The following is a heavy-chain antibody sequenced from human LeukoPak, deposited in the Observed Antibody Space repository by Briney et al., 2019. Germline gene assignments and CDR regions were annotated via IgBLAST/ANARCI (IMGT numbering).Heavy chain of an antibody. CDR1: GFTFSSYA. CDR3: AKDRDYYDSSGYFDY. D-gene: IGHD3-22*01. CDR2: ISGSGGST. J-gene: IGHJ4*02. Sequence: GGSLRLSCAASGFTFSSYAMSWVRQAPGESLEWVSAISGSGGSTYYADSVKGRFTISRDNSKNTLYLQMSSLRAEDTAVYYCAKDRDYYDSSGYFDYWGQGTLVTVSS. V-gene: IGHV3-23*01.